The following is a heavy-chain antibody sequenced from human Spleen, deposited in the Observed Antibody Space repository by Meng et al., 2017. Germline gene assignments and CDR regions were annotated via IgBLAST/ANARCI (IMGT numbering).Heavy chain of an antibody. D-gene: IGHD6-13*01. CDR1: GYIFVDYG. CDR3: ARDENISAAGYLFGDY. Sequence: QVQLVQSGTEVKKPGASVKVSCKASGYIFVDYGISWVRQAPGQGLEWMGRIDPNSGVTEYAPKFQGRVTMTGDTSISTAYMELRRLRSDDTAFYYCARDENISAAGYLFGDYWGQGTLVTVSS. CDR2: IDPNSGVT. V-gene: IGHV1-2*06. J-gene: IGHJ4*02.